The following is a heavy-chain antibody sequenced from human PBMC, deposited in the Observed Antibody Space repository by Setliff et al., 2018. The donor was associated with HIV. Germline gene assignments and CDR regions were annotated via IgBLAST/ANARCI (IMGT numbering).Heavy chain of an antibody. V-gene: IGHV3-30*18. D-gene: IGHD5-12*01. CDR3: AKDPRAAVATICDY. J-gene: IGHJ4*02. Sequence: GGSLRLSCAASGFTFSDYGMHWARQAPGKGLEWVALISYDGGNEYHADSVKGRFTISRDNAKNSLYLQMNSLRAEDTAVYYCAKDPRAAVATICDYWGQGTLVTVSS. CDR1: GFTFSDYG. CDR2: ISYDGGNE.